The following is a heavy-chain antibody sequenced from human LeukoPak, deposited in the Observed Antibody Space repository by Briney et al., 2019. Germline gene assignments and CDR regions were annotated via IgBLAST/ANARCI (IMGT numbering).Heavy chain of an antibody. V-gene: IGHV3-20*04. CDR2: INWSGGST. CDR3: ARDRNTDFWSGYYTNYFDY. Sequence: GGSLRLSCAASGFTFDDYGMSWVRQAPGKGLEWVSGINWSGGSTGYADSVKGRFTISRDNAKNSLYLQMNSLRAEDTAVYYCARDRNTDFWSGYYTNYFDYWGQGTLVTVSS. D-gene: IGHD3-3*01. CDR1: GFTFDDYG. J-gene: IGHJ4*02.